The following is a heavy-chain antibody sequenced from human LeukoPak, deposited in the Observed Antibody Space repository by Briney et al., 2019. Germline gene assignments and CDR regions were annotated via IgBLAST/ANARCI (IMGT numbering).Heavy chain of an antibody. CDR1: GFTVSSNY. CDR2: IYSGGST. D-gene: IGHD4-11*01. CDR3: ARTTVTTRAAFDY. J-gene: IGHJ4*02. Sequence: PGGSLRLSCAASGFTVSSNYMSWVRQAPGKGLEWVSVIYSGGSTYYADSVKGRFTISRDNSKNTLYLQMNSLRAEDTAVYYCARTTVTTRAAFDYWGQGTLVTVSS. V-gene: IGHV3-53*01.